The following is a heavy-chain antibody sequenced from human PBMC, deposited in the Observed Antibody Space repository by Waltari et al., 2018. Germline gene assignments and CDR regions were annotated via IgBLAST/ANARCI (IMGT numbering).Heavy chain of an antibody. CDR3: ARDVEGDGVLYGSPRRFDY. CDR2: MYYRGTT. D-gene: IGHD3-10*01. J-gene: IGHJ4*02. CDR1: NFYISNGYY. V-gene: IGHV4-38-2*02. Sequence: QVQLQESGPGLVKPSETLSLTCAVSNFYISNGYYWGWIRQPPGKGLEWIGSMYYRGTTDYNPSLKGLVTISVDTSKNNRFLNLNSVTAADTAVYYCARDVEGDGVLYGSPRRFDYWGQGILVTVSS.